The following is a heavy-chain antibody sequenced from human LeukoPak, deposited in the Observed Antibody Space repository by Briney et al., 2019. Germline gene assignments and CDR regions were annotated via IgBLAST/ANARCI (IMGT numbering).Heavy chain of an antibody. D-gene: IGHD6-13*01. J-gene: IGHJ5*02. CDR2: IYYSGST. Sequence: KPSGTLSLTCTVSGGSISSYYWSWIRQPPGKGLEWIGYIYYSGSTNYNPSLKSRVTISVDTSKNQFSLKLSSVTAADTAVYYCAKSIAAAGWFDPWGQGTLVTVSS. CDR1: GGSISSYY. CDR3: AKSIAAAGWFDP. V-gene: IGHV4-59*01.